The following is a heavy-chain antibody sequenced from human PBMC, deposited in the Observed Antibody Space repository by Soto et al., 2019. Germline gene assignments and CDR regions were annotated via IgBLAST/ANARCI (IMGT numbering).Heavy chain of an antibody. CDR2: LNHGGGGAR. CDR1: GFTFSDFA. D-gene: IGHD1-26*01. Sequence: EVQLLESGGGLVQPGGSLRLSCTASGFTFSDFAMTWVRQAPGKGLEWVAALNHGGGGARYYADSVKGRFTISRDNSNNTLHLQMDSLRAEDTAMYFCVKDSPFSGNYQDLDYWGQGTLVAVSS. J-gene: IGHJ4*02. V-gene: IGHV3-23*01. CDR3: VKDSPFSGNYQDLDY.